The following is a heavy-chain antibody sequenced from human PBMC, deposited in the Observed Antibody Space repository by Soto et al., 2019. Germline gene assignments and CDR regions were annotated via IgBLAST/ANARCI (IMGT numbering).Heavy chain of an antibody. D-gene: IGHD3-9*01. V-gene: IGHV5-51*01. J-gene: IGHJ6*02. CDR3: ARQKNDFLTRYYAYDGMDV. Sequence: PGESLKISCTSSGYSFSTYWIAWVRQMPGKGLEWMGIISPGDSDTRYSPVFQGQVTISANNSSSTAFPQLSSLKASDPTMYYWARQKNDFLTRYYAYDGMDVWGQGTTVTASS. CDR1: GYSFSTYW. CDR2: ISPGDSDT.